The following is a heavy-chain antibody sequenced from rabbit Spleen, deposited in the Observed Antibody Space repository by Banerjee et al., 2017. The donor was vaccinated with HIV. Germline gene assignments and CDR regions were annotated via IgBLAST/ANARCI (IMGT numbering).Heavy chain of an antibody. D-gene: IGHD1-1*01. CDR3: VRDRADIGGNYGPYYFDF. V-gene: IGHV1S40*01. CDR2: IDTGSSDFT. CDR1: GVSFSSNYY. Sequence: QSLEESGGDLVKPGASLTLTCTASGVSFSSNYYMCWVRQAPGKGLEWIACIDTGSSDFTYFASWAKGRFTISKTSSTTVTLQMTRLTAADTATYFCVRDRADIGGNYGPYYFDFWGPGTLVTVS. J-gene: IGHJ4*01.